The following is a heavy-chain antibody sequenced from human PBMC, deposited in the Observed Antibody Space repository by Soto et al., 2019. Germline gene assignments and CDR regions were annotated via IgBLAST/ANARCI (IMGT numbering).Heavy chain of an antibody. D-gene: IGHD2-15*01. CDR1: DGSTSSGGYY. J-gene: IGHJ5*02. CDR3: ARDAALKWFDP. Sequence: QVQLQESGPRLVKPSQTLSLTCTVSDGSTSSGGYYWSWIRQYPGKGLEWIGFVYYSGSTYYNPSLKSRVIISVDTSKKQFSLKLSSVTAADTAVYYCARDAALKWFDPWGQGTLVTVSS. V-gene: IGHV4-31*03. CDR2: VYYSGST.